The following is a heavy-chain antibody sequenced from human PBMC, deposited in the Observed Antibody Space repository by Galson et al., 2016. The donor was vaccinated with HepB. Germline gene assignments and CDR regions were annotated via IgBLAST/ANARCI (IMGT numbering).Heavy chain of an antibody. CDR2: IGKYTDDYVT. Sequence: SLRLSCAASGFTLSGSAIHWVRQASGKGLEWVGRIGKYTDDYVTIYAASMKGRFTISRDDSKNTAFLQMNSLKIEDTAVYYCSRGPGFDPWGQGTLVTVSS. CDR3: SRGPGFDP. CDR1: GFTLSGSA. J-gene: IGHJ5*02. V-gene: IGHV3-73*01.